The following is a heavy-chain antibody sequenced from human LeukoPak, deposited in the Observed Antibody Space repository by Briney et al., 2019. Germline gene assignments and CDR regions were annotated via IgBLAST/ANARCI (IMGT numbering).Heavy chain of an antibody. D-gene: IGHD3-10*01. CDR3: ARASPITMVRGVALDY. CDR1: GFTFSSYG. Sequence: GGSLRLSCAASGFTFSSYGMHWVRQAPGKGLEWVAVISYDGSNKYYADSVKGRFTISRDNSKNTLYLQMNSLRAEDTAVYYCARASPITMVRGVALDYWGQGTLVTVSS. V-gene: IGHV3-30*03. J-gene: IGHJ4*02. CDR2: ISYDGSNK.